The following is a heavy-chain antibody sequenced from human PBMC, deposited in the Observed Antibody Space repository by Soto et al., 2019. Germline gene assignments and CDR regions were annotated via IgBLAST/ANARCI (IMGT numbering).Heavy chain of an antibody. D-gene: IGHD5-12*01. CDR3: AKHTATAITSYYFYGMDV. V-gene: IGHV3-30*18. CDR2: ISYDGRNK. CDR1: GFIFSTYG. Sequence: QMQLVESGGGVVQPGRSLRVSCEASGFIFSTYGMHWVRQAPGKGLEWVAVISYDGRNKYYADSVRGRFTISRDNSKNTLHLQMNSLRVEDTAVYYCAKHTATAITSYYFYGMDVWGQGTTVTVSS. J-gene: IGHJ6*02.